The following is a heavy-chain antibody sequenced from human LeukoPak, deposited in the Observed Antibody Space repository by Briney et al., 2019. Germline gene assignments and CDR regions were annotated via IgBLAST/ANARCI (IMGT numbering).Heavy chain of an antibody. CDR1: GYTFSSYG. J-gene: IGHJ4*02. CDR2: ISGYNGNT. V-gene: IGHV1-18*01. D-gene: IGHD3-22*01. Sequence: GASVKVSCKASGYTFSSYGITWVRQAPGQGLEWMGWISGYNGNTKQAQNFQGRVTMTTDTSTSTAYMELRSLRSDDTAVYFCARGGQSSGYYVTLDNRGQGTLVTVSS. CDR3: ARGGQSSGYYVTLDN.